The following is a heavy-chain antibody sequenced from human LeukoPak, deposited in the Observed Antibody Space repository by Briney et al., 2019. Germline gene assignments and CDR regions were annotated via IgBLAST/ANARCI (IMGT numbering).Heavy chain of an antibody. D-gene: IGHD5-24*01. J-gene: IGHJ4*02. Sequence: GGSLRLSCAASGFTFSSYGFHWVREAPGKGLEWGAVIWSDGGYKSYADSLKGRLTISREDSKTTLYLHMNSLRPEDRAVFYWARDFSLQLFDYWGQETLVTVFS. CDR1: GFTFSSYG. CDR3: ARDFSLQLFDY. CDR2: IWSDGGYK. V-gene: IGHV3-33*01.